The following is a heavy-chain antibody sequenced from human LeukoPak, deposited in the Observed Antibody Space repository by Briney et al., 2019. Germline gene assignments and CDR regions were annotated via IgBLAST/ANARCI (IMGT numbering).Heavy chain of an antibody. D-gene: IGHD5-18*01. CDR1: GFTVSTNY. J-gene: IGHJ4*02. V-gene: IGHV3-72*01. Sequence: PGGSLRLSCAVSGFTVSTNYMSWVRQAPGKGLEWVGRTRNKANSYTTEYAASVKGRFTISRDDSKNSLYLQMNSLKTEDTAVYYCARARSGYGYGGGYYFDYWGQGTLVTVSS. CDR2: TRNKANSYTT. CDR3: ARARSGYGYGGGYYFDY.